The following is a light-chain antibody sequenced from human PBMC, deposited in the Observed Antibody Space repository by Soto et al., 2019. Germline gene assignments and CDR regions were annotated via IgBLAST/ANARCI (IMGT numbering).Light chain of an antibody. Sequence: QSVLTQPPSVSGAPGQRVTISCTGSSSNIGADYDVHWYQHLPGSAPKLLIYGDTNRPSGVPDRFSGSKSGTSASLAITGLQAEDEADYYCQSYDSSLGGSIFGGGTKLTV. CDR1: SSNIGADYD. CDR3: QSYDSSLGGSI. V-gene: IGLV1-40*01. J-gene: IGLJ2*01. CDR2: GDT.